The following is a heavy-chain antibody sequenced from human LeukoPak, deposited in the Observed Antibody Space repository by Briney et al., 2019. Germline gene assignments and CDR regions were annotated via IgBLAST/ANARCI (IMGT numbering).Heavy chain of an antibody. J-gene: IGHJ6*04. Sequence: GGSLRLSCAASGFTFSSYSMNWVRRAPGKGLEWVSYISSSSSTIYYADSVKGRFTISRDNAKNSLYLQMNSLRAEDTAVYYCAELGITMIGGVWGKGTTVTISS. CDR3: AELGITMIGGV. V-gene: IGHV3-48*04. CDR2: ISSSSSTI. CDR1: GFTFSSYS. D-gene: IGHD3-10*02.